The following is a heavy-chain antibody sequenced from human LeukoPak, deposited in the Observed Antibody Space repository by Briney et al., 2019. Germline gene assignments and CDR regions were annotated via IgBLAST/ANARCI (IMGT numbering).Heavy chain of an antibody. V-gene: IGHV3-11*06. J-gene: IGHJ3*02. CDR2: ISSGSTYI. CDR3: AREQWLSLDAFDI. CDR1: GFTFSDPY. D-gene: IGHD6-19*01. Sequence: GGSLRLSCAASGFTFSDPYMSWIRQVPGKGLEWVSSISSGSTYIYNADSVKGRFTISRDNAKRSLYLQMNSLRAEDTAVYYCAREQWLSLDAFDIWGQGTMVTVSS.